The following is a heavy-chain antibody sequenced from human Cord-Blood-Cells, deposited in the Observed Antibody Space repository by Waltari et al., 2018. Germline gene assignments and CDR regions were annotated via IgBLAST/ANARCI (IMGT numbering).Heavy chain of an antibody. CDR3: ARYYDFWSGDAFDI. V-gene: IGHV4-34*01. J-gene: IGHJ3*02. CDR1: GGSFSGYY. Sequence: QVQLQQWGAGLLKPSETLSLTCAVYGGSFSGYYWSWIRQPPGKGLEWIGEINHSGSTNYNPSLKSRVTISVDTSKNQFSLKLSSVTAVDTAVYYCARYYDFWSGDAFDIWGQGTMVTVSS. CDR2: INHSGST. D-gene: IGHD3-3*01.